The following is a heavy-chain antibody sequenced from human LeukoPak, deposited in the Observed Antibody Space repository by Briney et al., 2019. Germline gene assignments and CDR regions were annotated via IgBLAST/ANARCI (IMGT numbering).Heavy chain of an antibody. CDR1: GFTFDIYA. V-gene: IGHV3-23*01. J-gene: IGHJ4*02. CDR3: AKDPSDTAMSHFDY. Sequence: GGSLRLSCAASGFTFDIYAMTWVRQAPGKGPDWVSGISASANSTYYADSVKGRFIISRDNSKNTLYLQMNSLRAEDTAVYYCAKDPSDTAMSHFDYWGQGTLVTVSS. CDR2: ISASANST. D-gene: IGHD5-18*01.